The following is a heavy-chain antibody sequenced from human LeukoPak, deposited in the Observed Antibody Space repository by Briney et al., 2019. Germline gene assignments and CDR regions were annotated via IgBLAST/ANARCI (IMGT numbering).Heavy chain of an antibody. CDR1: GGSFSGYY. V-gene: IGHV4-34*01. Sequence: SETLSLTCAVYGGSFSGYYWSWIRQPPGKGLEWIGEINHSGSTNYNPSLKSRVTISVDTSKNQFSLKLSSVTAADMAVYYCARDSSGYYYFDYWGQGTLVTVSS. CDR3: ARDSSGYYYFDY. CDR2: INHSGST. D-gene: IGHD3-22*01. J-gene: IGHJ4*02.